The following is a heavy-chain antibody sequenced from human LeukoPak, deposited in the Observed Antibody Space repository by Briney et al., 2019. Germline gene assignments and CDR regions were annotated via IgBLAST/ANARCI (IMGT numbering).Heavy chain of an antibody. CDR2: IYYSGST. J-gene: IGHJ4*02. Sequence: PSETLSLTCTVSGGSISGYYWSWIRQPPGKGLEWIGYIYYSGSTNYNPSLKSRVTISVDTSKNQFSLKLSSVTAADTAVYYCASLRFLEWLFGEWGQGTLVTVSS. CDR3: ASLRFLEWLFGE. CDR1: GGSISGYY. V-gene: IGHV4-59*01. D-gene: IGHD3-3*01.